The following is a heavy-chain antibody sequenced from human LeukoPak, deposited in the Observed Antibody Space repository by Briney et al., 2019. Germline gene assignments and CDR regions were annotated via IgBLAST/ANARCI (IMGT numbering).Heavy chain of an antibody. CDR3: ARADMTVAGKAFDY. V-gene: IGHV1-46*01. Sequence: ASVKVSCKASGYTFTSYYIHWVRLAPGQGFEWVGLINPSAGTTAYAQKFQGRVIVTRDTSTSTVYMELSSLRFEDTAIYYCARADMTVAGKAFDYWGQGTVVTVSS. CDR2: INPSAGTT. CDR1: GYTFTSYY. J-gene: IGHJ4*02. D-gene: IGHD6-19*01.